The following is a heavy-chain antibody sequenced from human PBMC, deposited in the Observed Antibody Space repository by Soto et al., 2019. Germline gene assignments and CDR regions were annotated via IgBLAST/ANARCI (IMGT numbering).Heavy chain of an antibody. J-gene: IGHJ4*02. D-gene: IGHD1-26*01. CDR1: GGSFSGYY. CDR3: TRGLFSGSSYSGRWYYLDS. Sequence: PSETLSLTCAVYGGSFSGYYWTWIRQPPGTGLEWIGEINHSGSTNYNPSLKSRVTISVDTSKNQFSLKLTSVTAADTAVYYCTRGLFSGSSYSGRWYYLDSWGQGTMVTVSS. V-gene: IGHV4-34*01. CDR2: INHSGST.